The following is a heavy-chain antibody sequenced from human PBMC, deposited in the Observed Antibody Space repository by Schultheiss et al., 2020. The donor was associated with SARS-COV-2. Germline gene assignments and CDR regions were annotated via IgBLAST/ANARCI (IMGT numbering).Heavy chain of an antibody. V-gene: IGHV3-11*05. CDR2: ISNTGSYT. J-gene: IGHJ3*02. CDR3: ARELNWGDDAFDI. D-gene: IGHD7-27*01. Sequence: GGSLRLSCAASGFTFSDYYMSWIRQTPGKGLEWVSYISNTGSYTNYADSVKDRFTISRDNAKNSLYLQIDNLRAEDTAVYYCARELNWGDDAFDIWGQGTMVTVSS. CDR1: GFTFSDYY.